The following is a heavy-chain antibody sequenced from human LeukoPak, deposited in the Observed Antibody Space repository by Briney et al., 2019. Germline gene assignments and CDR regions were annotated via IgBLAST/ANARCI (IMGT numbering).Heavy chain of an antibody. V-gene: IGHV3-23*01. CDR2: ISGSGDNT. D-gene: IGHD2-8*01. CDR1: GLSFRSYG. Sequence: GGSLRLSCEASGLSFRSYGMSWVRQAPGKGLEWVSGISGSGDNTYYTDSVKGRFTISRDNSKNTLYLLMNSLRVEGTAVYYCAKCWTSDGVCLNFDHWGQGALVTVSS. J-gene: IGHJ4*02. CDR3: AKCWTSDGVCLNFDH.